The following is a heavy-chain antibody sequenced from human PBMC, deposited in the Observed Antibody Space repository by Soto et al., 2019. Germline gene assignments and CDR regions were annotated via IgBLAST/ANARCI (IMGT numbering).Heavy chain of an antibody. J-gene: IGHJ5*02. Sequence: SETLSLTCTVSGGSISSYYWSWIRQPPGKGLEWIGYIYYSGSTNYNPSLKSRVTISVDTSKNQFSLKLSSVTAADTAVYYCARELSLYSGYETDPFGWFDPWGQGTLVTVSS. CDR3: ARELSLYSGYETDPFGWFDP. CDR2: IYYSGST. V-gene: IGHV4-59*01. CDR1: GGSISSYY. D-gene: IGHD5-12*01.